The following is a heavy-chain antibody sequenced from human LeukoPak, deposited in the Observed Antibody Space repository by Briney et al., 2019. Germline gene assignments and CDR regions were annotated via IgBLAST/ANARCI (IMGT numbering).Heavy chain of an antibody. Sequence: PGRSLRLSCAASGFTFDDYAMHWVRQAPGKGLVWVSRLNADGNSITYADSVRGRFTISRDNAKNTVHLQMNSLRVEDTAIYFCAGAYSAYDPFDYWGQGILVTVSS. V-gene: IGHV3-74*01. CDR1: GFTFDDYA. CDR2: LNADGNSI. D-gene: IGHD5-12*01. CDR3: AGAYSAYDPFDY. J-gene: IGHJ4*02.